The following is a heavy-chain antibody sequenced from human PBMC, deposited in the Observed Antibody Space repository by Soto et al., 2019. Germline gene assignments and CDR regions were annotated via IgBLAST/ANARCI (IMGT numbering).Heavy chain of an antibody. CDR2: IYWDDDK. Sequence: QITLKESGPSLVKPTQTLTLTCTFSGFSLSTSGVGVGWIRQPPGKALEWLALIYWDDDKRYSPSLKSRLTITKDTSKNQVVLTMTNMDPVDTATYYCAHSWNDAVGDAFDIWGQGTMVTVSS. V-gene: IGHV2-5*02. D-gene: IGHD1-1*01. J-gene: IGHJ3*02. CDR3: AHSWNDAVGDAFDI. CDR1: GFSLSTSGVG.